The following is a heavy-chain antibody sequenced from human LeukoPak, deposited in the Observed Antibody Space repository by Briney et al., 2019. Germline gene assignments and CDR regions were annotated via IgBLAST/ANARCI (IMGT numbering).Heavy chain of an antibody. D-gene: IGHD3-10*01. CDR3: AKDGSNYYGSGSYYN. J-gene: IGHJ4*02. Sequence: PGGSLRLSCAASGFTFSSYGMSWVRQAPGKGLEWVSAISGSGGSTYYADSVKGRFTISRDNSKNTLYLQMNSLRAEDTAVYYCAKDGSNYYGSGSYYNWGQGTLVTVSS. V-gene: IGHV3-23*01. CDR2: ISGSGGST. CDR1: GFTFSSYG.